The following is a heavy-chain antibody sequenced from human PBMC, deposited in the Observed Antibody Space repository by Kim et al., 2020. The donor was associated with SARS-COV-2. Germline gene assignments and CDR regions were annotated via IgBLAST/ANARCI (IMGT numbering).Heavy chain of an antibody. J-gene: IGHJ4*02. Sequence: NVIAVSVKSRITINPATSKNQFSLQLNSVTPEDTAVYYCARGRGSSWYDYWGQGTLVTVSS. CDR2: N. CDR3: ARGRGSSWYDY. D-gene: IGHD6-13*01. V-gene: IGHV6-1*01.